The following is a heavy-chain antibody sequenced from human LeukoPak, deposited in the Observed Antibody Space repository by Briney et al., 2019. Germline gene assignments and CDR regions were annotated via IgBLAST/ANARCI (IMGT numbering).Heavy chain of an antibody. CDR2: INHSGST. D-gene: IGHD3-3*01. CDR3: ARDSTYYDFWSGWLLGGGAFDI. V-gene: IGHV4-34*01. Sequence: PSETLSLTCAVYGGSFSGYYWSWIRQPPGKGLEWIGEINHSGSTNYNPSLKSRVTISVDTSKNQFSLKLSSVTAADTAVYYCARDSTYYDFWSGWLLGGGAFDIWGQGTMVTVSS. CDR1: GGSFSGYY. J-gene: IGHJ3*02.